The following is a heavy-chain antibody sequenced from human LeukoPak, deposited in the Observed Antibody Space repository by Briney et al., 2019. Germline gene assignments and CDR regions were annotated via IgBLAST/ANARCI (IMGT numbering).Heavy chain of an antibody. CDR3: ARVLSDSSGWYHFDY. J-gene: IGHJ4*02. D-gene: IGHD6-19*01. CDR1: GFTVSSNY. V-gene: IGHV3-53*01. CDR2: IYSGGGT. Sequence: PGGSLRLSCAASGFTVSSNYMSWVRQAPGKGREWGSVIYSGGGTNYADSVRGRFTISRDNSKNTLSLQMNSLRAEDTAVYYCARVLSDSSGWYHFDYWGQGTLVTVSS.